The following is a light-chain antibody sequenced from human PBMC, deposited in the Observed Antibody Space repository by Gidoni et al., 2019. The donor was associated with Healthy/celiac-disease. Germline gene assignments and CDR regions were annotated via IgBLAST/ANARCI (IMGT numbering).Light chain of an antibody. CDR1: QSISSY. V-gene: IGKV1-39*01. Sequence: DIQMTQSPSSLSASVGYRVTTTCRASQSISSYLTWYQQKPGKAPKLLIDAASSLQSRVPSRFSGSGSGTDSTNTSSSMQHEDVATYYCQQSYRTPYTFXQXTKLXIK. CDR3: QQSYRTPYT. CDR2: AAS. J-gene: IGKJ2*01.